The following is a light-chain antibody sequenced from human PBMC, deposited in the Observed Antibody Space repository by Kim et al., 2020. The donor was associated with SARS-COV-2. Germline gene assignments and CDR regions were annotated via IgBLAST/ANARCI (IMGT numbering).Light chain of an antibody. Sequence: WSPGESATLSCRATQRVRSYLAWYQQRAGQAPRLLIYGASSRATGIPDRFSGSGSGTDFTLTISRLEPEDFAVYYCQQYGISPLTFGGGTKVDIK. CDR2: GAS. CDR1: QRVRSY. CDR3: QQYGISPLT. V-gene: IGKV3-20*01. J-gene: IGKJ4*01.